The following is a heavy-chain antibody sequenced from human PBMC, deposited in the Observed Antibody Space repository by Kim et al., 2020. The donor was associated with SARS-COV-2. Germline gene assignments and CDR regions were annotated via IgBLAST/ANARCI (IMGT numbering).Heavy chain of an antibody. CDR3: ARDFAGGYFSNGMDV. V-gene: IGHV3-11*04. CDR2: ISSSGSTI. J-gene: IGHJ6*02. Sequence: GGSLRLSCAASGFTFSDYYMSWIRQAPGKGLEWVSYISSSGSTIYYADSVKGRFTISRDNAKNALYLQMNSLRAEDTAVYYCARDFAGGYFSNGMDVWGQGTTVTVSS. D-gene: IGHD1-26*01. CDR1: GFTFSDYY.